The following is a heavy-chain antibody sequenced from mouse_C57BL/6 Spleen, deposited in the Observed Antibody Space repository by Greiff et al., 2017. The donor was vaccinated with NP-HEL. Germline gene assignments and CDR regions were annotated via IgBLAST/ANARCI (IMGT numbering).Heavy chain of an antibody. Sequence: VQLQQSGAELVRPGTSVKVSCKASGYAFTNYLIERVKQRPGQGLEWIGVINPGSGGTNYNEKFKGKATLTADKSSSTAYMQLSSLTSEDSAVYFCARGPWFAYWGQGTLVTVSA. D-gene: IGHD3-3*01. CDR1: GYAFTNYL. CDR3: ARGPWFAY. V-gene: IGHV1-54*01. J-gene: IGHJ3*01. CDR2: INPGSGGT.